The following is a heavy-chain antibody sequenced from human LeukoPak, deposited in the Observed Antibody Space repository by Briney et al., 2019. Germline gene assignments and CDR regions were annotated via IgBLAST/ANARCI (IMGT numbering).Heavy chain of an antibody. V-gene: IGHV4-59*11. D-gene: IGHD3-10*01. CDR1: GFTLRRHW. J-gene: IGHJ3*02. CDR2: IFYSGST. CDR3: AKSNGYGLIDI. Sequence: GSLRLSCVASGFTLRRHWMRWVRQAPGKGLEWIGNIFYSGSTYYGPSLKSRLTISLDTSRNQFSLKLNSVTAADTAVYYCAKSNGYGLIDIWGQGTMVTVSS.